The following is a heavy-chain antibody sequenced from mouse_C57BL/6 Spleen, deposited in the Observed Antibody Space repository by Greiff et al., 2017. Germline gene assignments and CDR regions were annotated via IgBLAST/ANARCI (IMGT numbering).Heavy chain of an antibody. CDR1: GYSFTGYY. J-gene: IGHJ3*01. V-gene: IGHV1-42*01. D-gene: IGHD4-1*01. CDR3: ARSWEEGAWFAY. Sequence: EVQLQQSGPELVKPGASVKISCKASGYSFTGYYMNWVKQSPEKSLEWIGEINPSTGGTTYNQKFKAKATLTVDKSSSTAYMQLKSLTSEDSAVYYCARSWEEGAWFAYWGQGTLVTVSA. CDR2: INPSTGGT.